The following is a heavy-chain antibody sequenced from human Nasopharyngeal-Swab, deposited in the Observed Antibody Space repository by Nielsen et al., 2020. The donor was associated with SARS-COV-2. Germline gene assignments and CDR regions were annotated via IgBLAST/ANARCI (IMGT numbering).Heavy chain of an antibody. V-gene: IGHV5-51*01. Sequence: VRQMPGKGLEWMGIIYPEDDIRYSPSFQGQVTISADKSTGTAYLQWSRLKASDTAMYYCRMAAAGTRIDYWGQGTLVTVSS. J-gene: IGHJ4*02. D-gene: IGHD6-13*01. CDR2: IYPEDDI. CDR3: RMAAAGTRIDY.